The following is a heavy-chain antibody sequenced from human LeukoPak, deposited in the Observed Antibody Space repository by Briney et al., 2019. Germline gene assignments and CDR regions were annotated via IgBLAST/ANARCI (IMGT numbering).Heavy chain of an antibody. CDR1: GGSISSGSYY. CDR3: ARGPRGEHYFNY. CDR2: IYTSGTT. Sequence: KPSETLSLTCAVSGGSISSGSYYWRWIRQPAGKGLEWIGRIYTSGTTNYNPSLKSRVTMSVDTSKNQFSLKLSSVTAADTAVYFCARGPRGEHYFNYWGQGTLVTVSS. D-gene: IGHD3-10*01. V-gene: IGHV4-61*02. J-gene: IGHJ4*02.